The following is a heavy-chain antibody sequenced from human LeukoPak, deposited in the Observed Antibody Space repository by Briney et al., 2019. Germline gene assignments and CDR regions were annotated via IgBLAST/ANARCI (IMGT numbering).Heavy chain of an antibody. CDR1: GGSIRDHL. D-gene: IGHD2-15*01. J-gene: IGHJ3*01. CDR3: ARHRDLVVVDDAFDL. V-gene: IGHV4-4*07. CDR2: FYTSGGT. Sequence: SETLSLTCSVFGGSIRDHLWSWIRQPAGEGLEWIGRFYTSGGTNYNPSLTGRVTMSVDTSKNNFSLKLTSVIAADTAMYYRARHRDLVVVDDAFDLWGQGTMVTVSS.